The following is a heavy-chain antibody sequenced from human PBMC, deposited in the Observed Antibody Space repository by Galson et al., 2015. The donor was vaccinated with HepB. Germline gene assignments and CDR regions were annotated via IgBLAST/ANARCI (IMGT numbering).Heavy chain of an antibody. CDR1: GFTFSSYG. J-gene: IGHJ4*02. CDR2: IWYDGSNK. V-gene: IGHV3-33*01. Sequence: SLRLSCAASGFTFSSYGMHWVRQAPGKGLEWVAVIWYDGSNKYYADSVKGRFTISRDNSKNTLYLQMNSLRAEDTAVYYCARDYYDSSGYYYVSYWGQGTLVTVSS. D-gene: IGHD3-22*01. CDR3: ARDYYDSSGYYYVSY.